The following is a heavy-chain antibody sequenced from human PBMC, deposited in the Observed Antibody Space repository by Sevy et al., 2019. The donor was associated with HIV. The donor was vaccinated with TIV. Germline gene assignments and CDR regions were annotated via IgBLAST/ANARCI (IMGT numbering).Heavy chain of an antibody. CDR2: ISGSGVST. J-gene: IGHJ4*02. D-gene: IGHD3-22*01. CDR3: AKDVRYDSSGYFDY. CDR1: RFTLRSYA. V-gene: IGHV3-23*01. Sequence: GGSLRLSCAASRFTLRSYAMSWVRQAPGKGLEWVSAISGSGVSTYYAYSVKGRFTISRDNSKNTLYLQMNSLRAEDTAVHYCAKDVRYDSSGYFDYWGQGILVTVSS.